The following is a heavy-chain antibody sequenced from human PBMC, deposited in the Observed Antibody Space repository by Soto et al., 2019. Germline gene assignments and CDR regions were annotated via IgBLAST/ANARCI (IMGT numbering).Heavy chain of an antibody. Sequence: EVQLVESGGGLVQPGGSLRLSCAASGFTFSSYWMRWVRQAPGKGLEWVANIKPDGSERYYVDSVRGRFTISRDNARNALYLQMNSLRAEDTAVYYCARDEARPLGYWGQGTLVTVSS. D-gene: IGHD6-6*01. CDR1: GFTFSSYW. CDR3: ARDEARPLGY. J-gene: IGHJ4*02. CDR2: IKPDGSER. V-gene: IGHV3-7*01.